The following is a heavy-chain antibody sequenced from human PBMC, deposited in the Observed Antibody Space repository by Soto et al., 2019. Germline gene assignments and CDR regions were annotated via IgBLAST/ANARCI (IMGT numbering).Heavy chain of an antibody. Sequence: QVVLQESGPGLVKASGTLSLTCALSGGSVSDKRWWTWVRQTPGKGLEWIGETFRKGDTNYNAFLKSRVSISIDKSRNQVSLILTSVTAADTALYYCASYAGTGGYGAFDIWGQGTVVTVSS. D-gene: IGHD6-13*01. CDR3: ASYAGTGGYGAFDI. CDR2: TFRKGDT. J-gene: IGHJ3*02. V-gene: IGHV4-4*02. CDR1: GGSVSDKRW.